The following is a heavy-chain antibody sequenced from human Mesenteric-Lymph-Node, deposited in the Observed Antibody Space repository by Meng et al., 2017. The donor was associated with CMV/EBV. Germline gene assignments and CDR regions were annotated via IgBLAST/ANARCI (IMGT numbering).Heavy chain of an antibody. CDR3: ARDVSGHCSPTSCSSRYYSMDV. CDR1: GGSVSNSDYY. CDR2: IYDSGST. V-gene: IGHV4-61*08. D-gene: IGHD2-2*03. J-gene: IGHJ6*02. Sequence: SETLSLTCNVSGGSVSNSDYYWSWIRQPPGKGLEWIGYIYDSGSTNYNPSLKSRVIISVDTSKNQFSLRLSSVTAADTAVYYCARDVSGHCSPTSCSSRYYSMDVWGQGTTVTVSS.